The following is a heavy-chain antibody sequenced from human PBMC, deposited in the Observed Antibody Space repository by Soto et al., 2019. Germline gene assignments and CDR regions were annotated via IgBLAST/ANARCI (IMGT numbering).Heavy chain of an antibody. D-gene: IGHD6-19*01. CDR3: ARNLPGATSAVVFDY. Sequence: QVQLQESGPGLVKPSQTLSLTCTVSGASISSGDYYWSWIRQHPGKGLEWIGYIHSSGSPFYNPSLESRVSISVGTSKKQFSLHLKSVTAADSAVYYCARNLPGATSAVVFDYWGQGTLVTVSS. CDR2: IHSSGSP. CDR1: GASISSGDYY. V-gene: IGHV4-31*03. J-gene: IGHJ4*02.